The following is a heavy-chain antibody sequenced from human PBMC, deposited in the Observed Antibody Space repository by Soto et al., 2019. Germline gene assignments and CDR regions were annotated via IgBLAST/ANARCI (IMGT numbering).Heavy chain of an antibody. CDR3: ATTIDQDYYDSSGYYYGVDY. D-gene: IGHD3-22*01. CDR1: GGTFSSYA. CDR2: IIPSFGTA. V-gene: IGHV1-69*14. J-gene: IGHJ4*02. Sequence: QVQLVQSGAEVKKPGSSVKVSCKASGGTFSSYAISWVRQAPGQGLEWMGGIIPSFGTANYAQKVQGRATVTADKSTGIASMELSSRRSEDTAVYYCATTIDQDYYDSSGYYYGVDYWGQGTLVTVSS.